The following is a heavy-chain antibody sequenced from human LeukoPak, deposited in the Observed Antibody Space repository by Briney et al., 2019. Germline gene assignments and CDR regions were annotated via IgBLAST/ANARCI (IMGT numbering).Heavy chain of an antibody. V-gene: IGHV3-23*01. CDR2: LSGSGAST. J-gene: IGHJ4*02. D-gene: IGHD3-22*01. Sequence: GGSLRLPCAASGFTFSSFAMTWVRQAPGKRLEWVPALSGSGASTYYADSVRGRFTISRDNSKNTLYLQMNSLRAEDTAVYYCAKDDGSGYYYFDYWGQGTLVTVSS. CDR3: AKDDGSGYYYFDY. CDR1: GFTFSSFA.